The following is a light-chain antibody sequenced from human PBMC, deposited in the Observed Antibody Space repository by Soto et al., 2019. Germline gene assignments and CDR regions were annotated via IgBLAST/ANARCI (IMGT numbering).Light chain of an antibody. CDR2: LNSDGSH. V-gene: IGLV4-69*01. CDR3: QTLGSGIVV. CDR1: SGHSNYA. J-gene: IGLJ2*01. Sequence: QLVLTQSPSASASLGASVKLTCTLSSGHSNYAIAWHQQQSEKGPRYLMKLNSDGSHSKGDGIPDRFSGSSSGAERYLTISSLHSEDEADYYCQTLGSGIVVFGGGTKLTVL.